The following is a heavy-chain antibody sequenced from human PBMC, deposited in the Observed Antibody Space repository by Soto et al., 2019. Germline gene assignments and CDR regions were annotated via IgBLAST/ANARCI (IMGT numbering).Heavy chain of an antibody. V-gene: IGHV4-61*01. CDR3: ARIVQKDGGLLSNYYYGLDV. J-gene: IGHJ6*02. D-gene: IGHD3-10*01. CDR1: GGSVISGCYY. Sequence: QVQLQESGPGLVKPSETLSLTCSVSGGSVISGCYYWSWIRQPPGKGLEWIGYIYYSGSANYNPSLKSRVTISVDTSKNQFSLKLSSVTAADTAVYYCARIVQKDGGLLSNYYYGLDVWGQGTPVTVSS. CDR2: IYYSGSA.